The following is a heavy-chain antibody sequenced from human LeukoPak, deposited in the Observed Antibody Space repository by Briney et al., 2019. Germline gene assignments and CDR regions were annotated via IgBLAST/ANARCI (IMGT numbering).Heavy chain of an antibody. V-gene: IGHV3-23*01. Sequence: GGSLRLSCAASGFTFSSYAMSWVRQAPGKGLEWVSAISGSGGSTYYADSVKGRFTISRDNSKNTLYLQMNSLRDEDTAVYYCAKTYYDYVWGSYRLYYFDYWGQGTLVTVSS. CDR1: GFTFSSYA. CDR2: ISGSGGST. J-gene: IGHJ4*02. CDR3: AKTYYDYVWGSYRLYYFDY. D-gene: IGHD3-16*02.